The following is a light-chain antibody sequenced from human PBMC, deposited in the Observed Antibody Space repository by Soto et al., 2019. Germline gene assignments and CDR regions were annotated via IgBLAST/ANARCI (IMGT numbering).Light chain of an antibody. CDR2: SNT. J-gene: IGLJ2*01. Sequence: SVLTQPPSASGTPGQTIAISCSGGSSNIGSHTVNWYQQLPGTAPRLLIYSNTQRPSGVPDRFSGSKSGTSASLAISGLQSEYEGDYYCAAWDDSLNGVVFGGGTKLTV. CDR3: AAWDDSLNGVV. V-gene: IGLV1-44*01. CDR1: SSNIGSHT.